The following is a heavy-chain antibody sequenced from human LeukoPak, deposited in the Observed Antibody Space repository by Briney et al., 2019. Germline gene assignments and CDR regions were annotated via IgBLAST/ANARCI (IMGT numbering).Heavy chain of an antibody. J-gene: IGHJ4*02. V-gene: IGHV1-18*01. CDR2: ISAYNGNT. Sequence: ASVKASCKASGYTFTSFGLSWVRQAPGQGLEWMGWISAYNGNTNYAQKLQGRVTMTTDTSTSTAYMELRSLRSDDTAVYYCAREPYYYDSSGRFDYWGQGTLVTVSS. D-gene: IGHD3-22*01. CDR1: GYTFTSFG. CDR3: AREPYYYDSSGRFDY.